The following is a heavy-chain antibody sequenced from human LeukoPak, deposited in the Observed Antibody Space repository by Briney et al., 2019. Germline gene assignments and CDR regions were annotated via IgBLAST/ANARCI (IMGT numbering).Heavy chain of an antibody. D-gene: IGHD3-10*02. Sequence: GGSLRHSCEASGFTFSRTWMHWVRQGPGKGLLWLSRIESGGTTRYAESVKGRFTISRDNAKNTIYLQMNSLRAEDTAVYYCVRDNYYVMDVWDQGTVVTVAS. CDR3: VRDNYYVMDV. CDR2: IESGGTT. J-gene: IGHJ3*01. CDR1: GFTFSRTW. V-gene: IGHV3-74*01.